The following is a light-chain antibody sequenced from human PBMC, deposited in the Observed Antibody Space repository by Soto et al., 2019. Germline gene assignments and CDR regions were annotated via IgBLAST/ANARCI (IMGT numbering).Light chain of an antibody. CDR1: SSDVGGYNY. CDR2: DVT. CDR3: SSYGGDNNLL. V-gene: IGLV2-8*01. J-gene: IGLJ2*01. Sequence: QSVLTQPPSASGSPGQSVTISCTGTSSDVGGYNYVSWYQQHPGKVPKLMIYDVTKRPSGVPDRFSGSKSGNTASLTVSGLQTEDEADYFCSSYGGDNNLLFGGGTKLTVL.